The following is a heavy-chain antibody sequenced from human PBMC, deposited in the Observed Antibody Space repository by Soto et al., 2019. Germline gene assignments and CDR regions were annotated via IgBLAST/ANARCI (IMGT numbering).Heavy chain of an antibody. V-gene: IGHV3-23*01. Sequence: EVQLLQSGGGLVQPGGSLRLSCAASGFTFTSYSMTWVRQTPGKGLEWVAAVNPGGYSTYYADSVKGRFTSSRDNSNKTLYLQMTSLRAEDTAVYYCAKDLRAGSGYDFDYRDQGTRVTVSS. CDR3: AKDLRAGSGYDFDY. CDR1: GFTFTSYS. D-gene: IGHD5-12*01. J-gene: IGHJ4*02. CDR2: VNPGGYST.